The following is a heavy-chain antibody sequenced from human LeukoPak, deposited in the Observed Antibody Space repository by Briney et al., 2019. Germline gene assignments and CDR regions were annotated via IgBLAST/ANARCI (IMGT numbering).Heavy chain of an antibody. D-gene: IGHD6-13*01. CDR3: ARGYSSSPRGYYYMDV. Sequence: PSETLSLTCTVSGGSISSYYWSWIRQPPGKGLEWIGEINHSGSTNYNPSLKSRVTISVDTSKNQFSLKLSSVTAADTAVYYCARGYSSSPRGYYYMDVWGKGTTVTVSS. CDR1: GGSISSYY. CDR2: INHSGST. V-gene: IGHV4-34*01. J-gene: IGHJ6*03.